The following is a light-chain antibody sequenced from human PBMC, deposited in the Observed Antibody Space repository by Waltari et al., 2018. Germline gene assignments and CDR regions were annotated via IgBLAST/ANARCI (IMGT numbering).Light chain of an antibody. Sequence: TVVTQEPSLSVSPGGTVTLTCALSSGPLSTTSYAPWYQHTPGQPPRTLVYKANARSSGVPDRCSGSILGNTAALTITGAQADDESDYYCALYMGSGIWVFGGGTRLTVL. CDR1: SGPLSTTSY. CDR2: KAN. V-gene: IGLV8-61*01. J-gene: IGLJ3*02. CDR3: ALYMGSGIWV.